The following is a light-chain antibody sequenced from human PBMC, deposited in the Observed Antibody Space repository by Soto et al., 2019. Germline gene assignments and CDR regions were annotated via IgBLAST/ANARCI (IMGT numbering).Light chain of an antibody. CDR1: QSVNNN. CDR2: GAT. CDR3: QQYNYWPGT. J-gene: IGKJ1*01. Sequence: EIVMTQSPATLSVSLGERATLSCRASQSVNNNVAWYQQKSGQPPRLLLYGATSRATDIPARFSGSGSGSEFSLIISSLQLEDFAVYYCQQYNYWPGTFGQGTKVEI. V-gene: IGKV3-15*01.